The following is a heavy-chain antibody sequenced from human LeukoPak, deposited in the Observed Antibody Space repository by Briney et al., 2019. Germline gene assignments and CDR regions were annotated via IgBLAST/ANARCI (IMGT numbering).Heavy chain of an antibody. CDR1: GYTFTSYG. CDR3: ARAGLLWFGELSKIFDY. J-gene: IGHJ4*02. D-gene: IGHD3-10*01. Sequence: ASVKVSCKASGYTFTSYGISWVRQAPGQGLEWMGWISAYNGNTNYAQKLQGRVTMTTDTSTSTAYMELRSLRSDDTAVYYCARAGLLWFGELSKIFDYWGQGTLVTVSS. V-gene: IGHV1-18*01. CDR2: ISAYNGNT.